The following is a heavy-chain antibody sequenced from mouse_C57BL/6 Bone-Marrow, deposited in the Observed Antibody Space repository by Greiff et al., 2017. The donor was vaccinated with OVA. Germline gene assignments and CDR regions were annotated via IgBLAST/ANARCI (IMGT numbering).Heavy chain of an antibody. Sequence: VQLQQPGAELVKPGASVKLSCKASGYTFTSYWMHWVKQRPGQGLEWIGMIHPNSGSTNYNEKFKSKATLTVDKSSSTAYMQLSSLTSEDSAVYYCARHPITTVGGFDVWGTGTTVTVSS. CDR1: GYTFTSYW. D-gene: IGHD1-1*01. J-gene: IGHJ1*03. CDR3: ARHPITTVGGFDV. CDR2: IHPNSGST. V-gene: IGHV1-64*01.